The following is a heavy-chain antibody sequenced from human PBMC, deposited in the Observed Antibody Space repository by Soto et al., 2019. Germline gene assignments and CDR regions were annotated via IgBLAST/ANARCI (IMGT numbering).Heavy chain of an antibody. CDR3: VRGGYFFND. Sequence: EVQLVDSGGDLVQPGESLRLSCAASGFPFSSYWMSWVRQAPGKGLEWVANIKPDGSEKYYVDSVKGRFTISRDNAKTLLYLQMNSLRAEDSALYFCVRGGYFFNDWGQGTLVTVSS. V-gene: IGHV3-7*01. J-gene: IGHJ4*02. CDR1: GFPFSSYW. CDR2: IKPDGSEK. D-gene: IGHD3-22*01.